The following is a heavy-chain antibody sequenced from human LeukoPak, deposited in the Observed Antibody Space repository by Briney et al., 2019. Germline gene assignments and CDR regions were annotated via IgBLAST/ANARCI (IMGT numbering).Heavy chain of an antibody. Sequence: SETLSLTCAVYGGSFSGYYWSWIRQPPGKGLEWIGEINHSGSTNYNPSLKSRVTISVDTSKNQFSLKLSSVTAADTAVYYCAREGRRGSYCSGGSCYFGYWGQGTLVTASS. J-gene: IGHJ4*02. D-gene: IGHD2-15*01. CDR2: INHSGST. CDR1: GGSFSGYY. V-gene: IGHV4-34*01. CDR3: AREGRRGSYCSGGSCYFGY.